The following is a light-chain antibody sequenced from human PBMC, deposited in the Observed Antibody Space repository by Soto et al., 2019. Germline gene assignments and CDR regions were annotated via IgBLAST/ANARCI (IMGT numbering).Light chain of an antibody. Sequence: DVQMTQSPSTLSASVGDSVTITCRASQSISASLAWYQQKPGEAPKLLIYDVSNLETGAPSRFGGSGSGTEFSLTIRSLQPEDFATYYCQQYDYSRTFGQGTKV. CDR3: QQYDYSRT. CDR2: DVS. J-gene: IGKJ1*01. CDR1: QSISAS. V-gene: IGKV1-5*01.